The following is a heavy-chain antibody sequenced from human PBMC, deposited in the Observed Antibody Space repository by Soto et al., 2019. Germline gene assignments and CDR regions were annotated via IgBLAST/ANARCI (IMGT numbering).Heavy chain of an antibody. D-gene: IGHD1-7*01. CDR2: IWYDGSNK. J-gene: IGHJ5*02. V-gene: IGHV3-33*01. CDR3: ARAPRELPTPVNWFDP. Sequence: PGGSLRLSCAASGFTFSSYGMHWVRQAPGKGPEWVAVIWYDGSNKYYADSVKGRFTISRDNSKNTLYLQMNSLRAEDTAVYYCARAPRELPTPVNWFDPWGQGTLVTVSS. CDR1: GFTFSSYG.